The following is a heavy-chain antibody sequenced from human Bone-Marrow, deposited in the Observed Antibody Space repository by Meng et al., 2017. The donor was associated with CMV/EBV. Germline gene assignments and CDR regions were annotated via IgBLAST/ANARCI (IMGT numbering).Heavy chain of an antibody. J-gene: IGHJ4*02. D-gene: IGHD3-22*01. CDR1: GFTFSSYW. V-gene: IGHV3-7*01. CDR2: IKQDGSEK. Sequence: GGSLRLSCAASGFTFSSYWMSWVRQAPGKGLEWVANIKQDGSEKYYVDSVKGRFTISRDNAKNSLYLQMNSLRAEDTAVYYCANWDSYYYDSSGRSGYWGQGTLVTVSS. CDR3: ANWDSYYYDSSGRSGY.